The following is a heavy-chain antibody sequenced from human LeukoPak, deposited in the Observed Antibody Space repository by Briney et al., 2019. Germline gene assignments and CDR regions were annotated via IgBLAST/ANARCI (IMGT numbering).Heavy chain of an antibody. Sequence: SETLSLTCTVSGGSSSGYYWSWIRQPPGKGLEWIGIIYNTGTTNYNPSLKSRVTISVDTSKSQFSLNLRSVTAADTAVYYCARHGGSGSFDYGGQGTLVTVSS. CDR2: IYNTGTT. D-gene: IGHD3-3*01. J-gene: IGHJ4*02. CDR3: ARHGGSGSFDY. V-gene: IGHV4-59*08. CDR1: GGSSSGYY.